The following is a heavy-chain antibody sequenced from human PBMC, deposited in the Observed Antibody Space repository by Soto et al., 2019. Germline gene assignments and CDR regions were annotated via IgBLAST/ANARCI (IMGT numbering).Heavy chain of an antibody. V-gene: IGHV1-18*04. CDR3: ARDGRVVAVAGTDYYYGMDV. Sequence: ASVKVSCKASGYTFTSYGISWVRQAPGQGLEWMGWISAYNGNTEYAQNFQGRVTMTTDTSTSTAYMELRRVRSDDTAVYYCARDGRVVAVAGTDYYYGMDVWGQGTTVTVAS. CDR2: ISAYNGNT. CDR1: GYTFTSYG. D-gene: IGHD6-19*01. J-gene: IGHJ6*02.